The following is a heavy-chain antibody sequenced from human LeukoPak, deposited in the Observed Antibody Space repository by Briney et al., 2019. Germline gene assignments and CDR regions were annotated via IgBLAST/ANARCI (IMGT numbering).Heavy chain of an antibody. CDR1: GYTFTSYG. Sequence: GASVKVSCKASGYTFTSYGISWVRQAPGQGLEWMGWIIAYNGNTNYAQKLQGRVTMTTDTSTSTAYMELRSLRSDDTAVYYCARVEEGSSWLDYYYYYMDVWGKGTTVTVSS. J-gene: IGHJ6*03. V-gene: IGHV1-18*01. CDR3: ARVEEGSSWLDYYYYYMDV. D-gene: IGHD6-13*01. CDR2: IIAYNGNT.